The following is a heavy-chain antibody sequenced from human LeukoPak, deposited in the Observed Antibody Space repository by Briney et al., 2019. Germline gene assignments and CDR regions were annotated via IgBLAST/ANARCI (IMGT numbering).Heavy chain of an antibody. CDR3: AKKGLRTQGRPFDY. V-gene: IGHV3-23*01. CDR1: GFTFSSYA. Sequence: GGSLRLSCAASGFTFSSYAMSWVRQAPGKGLEWVSAISGSGGSTYYADSVKGRFTISRVNSKNTLYLQMNSLRAEDTAVYYCAKKGLRTQGRPFDYWGQGTLVTVSS. D-gene: IGHD3/OR15-3a*01. CDR2: ISGSGGST. J-gene: IGHJ4*02.